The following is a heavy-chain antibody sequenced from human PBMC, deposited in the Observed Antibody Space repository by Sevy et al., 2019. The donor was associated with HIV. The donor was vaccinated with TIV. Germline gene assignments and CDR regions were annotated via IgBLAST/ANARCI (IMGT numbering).Heavy chain of an antibody. CDR1: GFTFSSYA. J-gene: IGHJ4*02. CDR2: ISGSGGST. D-gene: IGHD2-2*02. V-gene: IGHV3-23*01. CDR3: AKEGCSSTSCYMGTFDY. Sequence: GGSLRLSCAASGFTFSSYAMSWVRQAPGKGLEWVSAISGSGGSTYYADSVKGRFTISRDNSKNTLYLQMNSLRAEDTAVYYCAKEGCSSTSCYMGTFDYGGQGTLVTVSS.